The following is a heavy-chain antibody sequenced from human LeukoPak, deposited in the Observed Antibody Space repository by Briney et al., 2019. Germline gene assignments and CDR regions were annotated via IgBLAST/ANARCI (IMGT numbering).Heavy chain of an antibody. CDR3: ARERSSSWYGEYYFDY. V-gene: IGHV4-59*01. CDR2: IYYSGST. CDR1: GGSISSYY. D-gene: IGHD6-13*01. J-gene: IGHJ4*02. Sequence: SETLSLTRTVSGGSISSYYWSWIRQPPGKGLEWIGYIYYSGSTNYNPSLKSRVTISVDTSKNQFSLKLSSVTAADTAVYYCARERSSSWYGEYYFDYWGQGTLVTASS.